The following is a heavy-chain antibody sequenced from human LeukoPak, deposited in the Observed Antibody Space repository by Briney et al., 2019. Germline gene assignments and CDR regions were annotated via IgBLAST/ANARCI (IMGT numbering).Heavy chain of an antibody. CDR1: GYTFSNYG. CDR3: ARDRSYYDSSGYWVFDY. Sequence: ASVKVSCKASGYTFSNYGMSWVRQAPGQGLEWMGWISAYNGNTNYAQKLQGRVTMTTVTSTSTAYLEPRSLRSDDTAVYYCARDRSYYDSSGYWVFDYWGQGTLVTVSS. V-gene: IGHV1-18*01. D-gene: IGHD3-22*01. J-gene: IGHJ4*02. CDR2: ISAYNGNT.